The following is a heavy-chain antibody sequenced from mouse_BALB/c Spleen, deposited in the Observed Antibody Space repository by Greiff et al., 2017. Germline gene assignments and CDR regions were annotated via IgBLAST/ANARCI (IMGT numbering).Heavy chain of an antibody. D-gene: IGHD2-4*01. CDR2: IYPGDGDT. Sequence: VQGVESGPELVKPGASVKISCKASGYAFSSSWMNWVKQRPGQGLEWIGRIYPGDGDTNYNGKFKGKATLTADKSSSTAYMQLSSLTSVDSAVYFCARSWDYDIRGFAYWGQGTLVTVSA. CDR3: ARSWDYDIRGFAY. CDR1: GYAFSSSW. V-gene: IGHV1-82*01. J-gene: IGHJ3*01.